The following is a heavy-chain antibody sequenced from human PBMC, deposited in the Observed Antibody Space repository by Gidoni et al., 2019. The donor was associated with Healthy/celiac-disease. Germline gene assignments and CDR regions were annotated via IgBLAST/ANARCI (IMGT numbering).Heavy chain of an antibody. D-gene: IGHD1-1*01. CDR1: PGSIRSGSYY. CDR2: IYTSGST. CDR3: ASGQLQDAFDI. J-gene: IGHJ3*02. V-gene: IGHV4-61*02. Sequence: QVQLQESGPGLVKPSQTLSLTCPVSPGSIRSGSYYWRLTRQPAGPGLEWIGRIYTSGSTNYNPSLKSRVTMSVDTSKNQFSLKLISVTAADTAVYYCASGQLQDAFDIWGQGTMVTVSS.